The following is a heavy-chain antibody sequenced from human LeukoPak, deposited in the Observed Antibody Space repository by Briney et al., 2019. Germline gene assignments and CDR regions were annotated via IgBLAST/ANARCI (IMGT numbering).Heavy chain of an antibody. D-gene: IGHD4-23*01. V-gene: IGHV3-48*02. CDR1: GFTFSIYS. CDR3: ARPPYGGVDY. CDR2: ISSSSSTI. Sequence: PGGSLRLSCAASGFTFSIYSMNWVRQAPGKGLEWVSFISSSSSTIFYADSVKGRFTISRDNGKTSLYLQMNSLRDEDTAVYYCARPPYGGVDYWGQGTLVTVSS. J-gene: IGHJ4*02.